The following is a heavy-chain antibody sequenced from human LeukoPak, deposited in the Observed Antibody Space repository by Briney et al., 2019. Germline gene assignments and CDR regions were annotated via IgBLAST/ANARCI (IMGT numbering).Heavy chain of an antibody. D-gene: IGHD3-22*01. Sequence: SETLSLTCTVSGGSINSSSYYWGWIRQPPGKGLEWIGSIYYSGTTYYNPSLKSRVTISVDMSKNQFSLKLYSVTAADTAVYYCTRELSGSQDYWGQGTLVTVSS. CDR3: TRELSGSQDY. V-gene: IGHV4-39*07. CDR1: GGSINSSSYY. J-gene: IGHJ4*02. CDR2: IYYSGTT.